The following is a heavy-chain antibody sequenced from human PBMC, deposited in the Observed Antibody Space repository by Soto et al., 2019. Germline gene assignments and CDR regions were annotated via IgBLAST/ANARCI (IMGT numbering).Heavy chain of an antibody. Sequence: GGSLRLSCAASGFTFSDYYMSWIRQAPGKGLEWVSYISSSSSYTNYADSVKGRFTISRDNAKNSLYLQMNSLRAEDTAVYYCARSCSSTSCYAHWFDPWGQGTLVTVSS. D-gene: IGHD2-2*01. V-gene: IGHV3-11*06. CDR3: ARSCSSTSCYAHWFDP. J-gene: IGHJ5*02. CDR2: ISSSSSYT. CDR1: GFTFSDYY.